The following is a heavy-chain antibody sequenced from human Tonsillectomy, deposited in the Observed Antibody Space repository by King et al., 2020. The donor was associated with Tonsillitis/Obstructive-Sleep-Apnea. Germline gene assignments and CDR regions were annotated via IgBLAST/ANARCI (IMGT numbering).Heavy chain of an antibody. CDR3: AQIVTTVTTH. J-gene: IGHJ4*02. V-gene: IGHV2-5*02. D-gene: IGHD4-17*01. CDR1: GFSLTTSGVG. Sequence: ITLKESGPTLVKPTQTLTLTCTFSGFSLTTSGVGVGWIRQPPGKALEWLALIYWDDDKRYRPSLKSRLTITKDTSKNQVVLTMTNVDPVDTATYYGAQIVTTVTTHWGQGTLVTVSS. CDR2: IYWDDDK.